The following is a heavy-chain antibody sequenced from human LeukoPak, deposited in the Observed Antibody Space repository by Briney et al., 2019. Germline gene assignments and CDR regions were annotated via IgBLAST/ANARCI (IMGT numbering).Heavy chain of an antibody. V-gene: IGHV3-7*01. D-gene: IGHD3-10*02. CDR1: GFTFSTYW. Sequence: GGSLRLSCAASGFTFSTYWMNWVRQAPGKGLERVANIKHDGSEKYYVDSVMGRFTISRDNAKDSLYLQMNSLRAEDTAVYYCAREKMLPWGQGTLVTVSS. CDR3: AREKMLP. J-gene: IGHJ4*02. CDR2: IKHDGSEK.